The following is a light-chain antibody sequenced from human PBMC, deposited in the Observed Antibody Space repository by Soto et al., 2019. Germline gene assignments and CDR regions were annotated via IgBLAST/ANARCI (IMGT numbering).Light chain of an antibody. J-gene: IGLJ2*01. V-gene: IGLV2-8*01. CDR3: SSYAGNNNVL. CDR1: SSDVGGYDY. CDR2: EVN. Sequence: QSALTQPPSASGSPGQSVTISCTGTSSDVGGYDYVSWYQQHPGKAPKLIIYEVNKRPSGVPDRFSGSKSGNTASLTVSGLQAEDEADYYCSSYAGNNNVLFGGGTKLTVL.